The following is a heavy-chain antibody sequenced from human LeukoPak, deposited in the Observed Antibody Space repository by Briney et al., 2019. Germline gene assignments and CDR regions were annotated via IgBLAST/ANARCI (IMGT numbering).Heavy chain of an antibody. D-gene: IGHD4-17*01. Sequence: GGSLRLSCAASGFTFSSYAMSWVRQAPGKGLEWVSAISGSGGSTYYADSVKGRFTISRDKSKNTLYLQMNSLRAEDTAVYYCAKGTGKTTVTTLIFWGQGTLVTVSS. CDR3: AKGTGKTTVTTLIF. J-gene: IGHJ4*02. CDR1: GFTFSSYA. CDR2: ISGSGGST. V-gene: IGHV3-23*01.